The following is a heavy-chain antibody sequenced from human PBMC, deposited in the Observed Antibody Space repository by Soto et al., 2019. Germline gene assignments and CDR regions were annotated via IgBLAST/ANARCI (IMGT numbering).Heavy chain of an antibody. CDR2: INAGNGNT. CDR3: AKGEVLRYFDWSLPLGGFEP. Sequence: GASVKVSCKASGYTFTSYAMHWVRQAPGQRLEWMGWINAGNGNTKYSQKFQGRVTITRDTSASTAYMELSSMRSEDTAVYYCAKGEVLRYFDWSLPLGGFEPWGQGTLFTVSS. J-gene: IGHJ5*02. CDR1: GYTFTSYA. D-gene: IGHD3-9*01. V-gene: IGHV1-3*01.